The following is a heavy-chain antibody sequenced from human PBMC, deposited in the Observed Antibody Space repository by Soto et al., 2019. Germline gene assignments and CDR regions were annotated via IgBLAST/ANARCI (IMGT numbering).Heavy chain of an antibody. Sequence: SETLSLTCAVYGGSFSGYYWSWIRQPPGKGLEWIGEINHSGSTNYNPSLKSRVTISVDTSKNQFSLKLSSVTAADTVVYYCARGATIFGRGMDVWGQGTTVTVSS. V-gene: IGHV4-34*01. D-gene: IGHD3-9*01. J-gene: IGHJ6*02. CDR3: ARGATIFGRGMDV. CDR1: GGSFSGYY. CDR2: INHSGST.